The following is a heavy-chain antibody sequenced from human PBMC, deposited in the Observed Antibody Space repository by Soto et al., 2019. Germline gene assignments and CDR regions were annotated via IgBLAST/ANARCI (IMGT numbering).Heavy chain of an antibody. CDR2: IYTSRST. J-gene: IGHJ6*02. V-gene: IGHV4-4*07. Sequence: SETLSLTCTVSGGSISSYYWSWIRKPAGKGLEWIGRIYTSRSTTYNPSLKSRVTMSVDTSKNQFSLKLSSVTAAETAVYYCARVASGGELLDCYYGMDVWGQGTTVTVSS. CDR3: ARVASGGELLDCYYGMDV. CDR1: GGSISSYY. D-gene: IGHD1-26*01.